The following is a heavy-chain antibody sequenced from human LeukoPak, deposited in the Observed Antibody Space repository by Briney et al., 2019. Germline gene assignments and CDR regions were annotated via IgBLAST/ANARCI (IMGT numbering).Heavy chain of an antibody. CDR1: GFTYSSFW. Sequence: GGSLRLSCAASGFTYSSFWMSWVRQAPGKGLEWVAHIKEDGSMLSYVDSVKGRFTISRDNVKNSVYLQMNSLRAEDTAVYYCARVVTWFDPWGQGSLVTVSS. V-gene: IGHV3-7*04. CDR2: IKEDGSML. CDR3: ARVVTWFDP. J-gene: IGHJ5*02.